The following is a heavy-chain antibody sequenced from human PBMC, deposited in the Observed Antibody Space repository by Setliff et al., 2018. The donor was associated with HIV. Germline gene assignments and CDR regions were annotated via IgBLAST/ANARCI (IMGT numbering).Heavy chain of an antibody. D-gene: IGHD4-4*01. CDR2: IYYNVNS. Sequence: KTSETLSLTCAVSGVSISSQYWSWIRQPPGKGLEWIGFIYYNVNSNYNPSLKSRVSISVDTSKNQFSLRLSSVTAADTAVYYCTRGGSMTTLTTWGQGTLVTVSS. CDR1: GVSISSQY. J-gene: IGHJ4*02. V-gene: IGHV4-59*11. CDR3: TRGGSMTTLTT.